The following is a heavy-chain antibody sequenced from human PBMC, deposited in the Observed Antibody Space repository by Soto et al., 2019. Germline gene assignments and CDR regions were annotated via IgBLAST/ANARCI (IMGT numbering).Heavy chain of an antibody. CDR2: ISTDGTDK. D-gene: IGHD1-1*01. V-gene: IGHV3-30-3*01. J-gene: IGHJ4*02. Sequence: GGSLRLSCAASGFIFSSYVIHWVRQAPGKGLEWVAFISTDGTDKYYPGSVRGRFTISRDNSKNTLYLQMDSLRAEDAAEYYCASHQGIYKYYFDYWGQGTLVTVSS. CDR3: ASHQGIYKYYFDY. CDR1: GFIFSSYV.